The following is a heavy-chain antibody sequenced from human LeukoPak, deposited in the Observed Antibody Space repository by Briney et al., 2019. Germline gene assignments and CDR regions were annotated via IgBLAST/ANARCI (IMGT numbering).Heavy chain of an antibody. Sequence: ASVKVSCKASGYTFSAYYIHWVRQAPGQGLEWMGWINPDNGGTNYLEKFQGRVTMTRDTSITTAYMELSRLRLDDTAVYYCAGEYGIQSSCYGPIALWVRGALITVSS. CDR2: INPDNGGT. J-gene: IGHJ2*01. CDR3: AGEYGIQSSCYGPIAL. D-gene: IGHD3-22*01. V-gene: IGHV1-2*02. CDR1: GYTFSAYY.